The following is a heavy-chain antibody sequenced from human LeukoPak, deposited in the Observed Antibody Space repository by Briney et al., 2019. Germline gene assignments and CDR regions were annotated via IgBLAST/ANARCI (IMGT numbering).Heavy chain of an antibody. D-gene: IGHD6-6*01. CDR1: GGTFSSYA. V-gene: IGHV1-69*13. Sequence: SVKVSCKASGGTFSSYAISWVRQAPGQGLEWMGGIIPIFGTANYAQKFQGRVTITADESTSTAYMELSSLRSEDTAVYYCASLYSSSSKAPPDFDYWGQGTLVTVSS. CDR3: ASLYSSSSKAPPDFDY. J-gene: IGHJ4*02. CDR2: IIPIFGTA.